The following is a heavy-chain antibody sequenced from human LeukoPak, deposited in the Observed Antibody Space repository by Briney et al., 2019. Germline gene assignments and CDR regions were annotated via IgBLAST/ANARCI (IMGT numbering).Heavy chain of an antibody. Sequence: SETLSLTCTVSGYSISSGYYWGWIRQPPGKGLEWIGTIYHSGSTYYNPSLKSRVTISVDTSKNQFSLRLSSVTAADTAVYYCARTSDNLSAYYIWGQGTLVTVSS. J-gene: IGHJ4*02. D-gene: IGHD3-9*01. CDR1: GYSISSGYY. CDR2: IYHSGST. CDR3: ARTSDNLSAYYI. V-gene: IGHV4-38-2*02.